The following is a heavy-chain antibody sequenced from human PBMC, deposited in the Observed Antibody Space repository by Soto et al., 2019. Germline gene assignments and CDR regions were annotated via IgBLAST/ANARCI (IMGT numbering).Heavy chain of an antibody. CDR1: GYTFTAYH. Sequence: GASVKVSCKASGYTFTAYHLHWVRRAPGQGLEWMGWLNPNSGGTNLAQRFQGRVTLTRDTSVGTAYMELASLISDDTAVYYCATQRVRDSSSWHPTHYQYGLDVWR. V-gene: IGHV1-2*02. J-gene: IGHJ6*02. CDR3: ATQRVRDSSSWHPTHYQYGLDV. D-gene: IGHD6-13*01. CDR2: LNPNSGGT.